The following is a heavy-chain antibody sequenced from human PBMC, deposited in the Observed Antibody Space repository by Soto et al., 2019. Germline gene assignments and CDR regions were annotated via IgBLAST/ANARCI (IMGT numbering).Heavy chain of an antibody. D-gene: IGHD1-26*01. CDR3: ASEGGIVRVTTADY. Sequence: VQLQEAGPGLVKPSKTLSLTSTVYGGSISSGGYYWIWIRKHSGKGLEWIGYIYYNGGTYYNPSPKSRVTSSVDTSKNQFSLKLSSVTAADTAVYYCASEGGIVRVTTADYWGQGTLVTVSS. V-gene: IGHV4-31*03. J-gene: IGHJ4*02. CDR1: GGSISSGGYY. CDR2: IYYNGGT.